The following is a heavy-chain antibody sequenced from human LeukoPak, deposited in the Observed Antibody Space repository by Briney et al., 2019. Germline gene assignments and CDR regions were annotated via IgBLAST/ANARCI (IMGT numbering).Heavy chain of an antibody. CDR1: GFTFSSSA. D-gene: IGHD6-19*01. Sequence: LPGGSLRLSCAASGFTFSSSAMSWVRQAPGKGLEWLSGISGSGGGTYYADSVKGRFTTSRDDSKNTLYLQMHSLRAEDTAVYYCAKSGGSSGWLYWGQGTLVTVSS. CDR3: AKSGGSSGWLY. J-gene: IGHJ4*02. CDR2: ISGSGGGT. V-gene: IGHV3-23*01.